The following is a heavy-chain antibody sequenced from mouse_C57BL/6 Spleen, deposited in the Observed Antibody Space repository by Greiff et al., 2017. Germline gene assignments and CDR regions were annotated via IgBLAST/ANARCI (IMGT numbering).Heavy chain of an antibody. CDR2: IYPGDGDT. V-gene: IGHV1-82*01. CDR1: GYAFSSSW. J-gene: IGHJ4*01. Sequence: QVQLQQSGPELVKPGASVKISCKASGYAFSSSWMNWVKQRPGQGLEWIGRIYPGDGDTNYNEKFKGKATLTADKSSSTAYMQLSSLTSEDSAVYVCARLDCDAMDYWGQGTSVTVSS. CDR3: ARLDCDAMDY.